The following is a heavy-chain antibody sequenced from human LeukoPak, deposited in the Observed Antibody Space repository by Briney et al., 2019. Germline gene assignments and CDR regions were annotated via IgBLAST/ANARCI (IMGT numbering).Heavy chain of an antibody. CDR2: ISYDGSNK. J-gene: IGHJ4*02. CDR3: ARDRGRYFDY. Sequence: PGRSLRLSCAASGFTFSSYAMHWVRQAPGKGLEWVAVISYDGSNKYYADSVKGRFTISRDNAKNSLYLQMNSLRDEDTAVYYCARDRGRYFDYWGQGTLVTVSS. CDR1: GFTFSSYA. D-gene: IGHD3-16*01. V-gene: IGHV3-30-3*01.